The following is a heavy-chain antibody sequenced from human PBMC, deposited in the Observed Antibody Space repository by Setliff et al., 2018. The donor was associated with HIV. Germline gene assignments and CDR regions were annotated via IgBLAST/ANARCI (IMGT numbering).Heavy chain of an antibody. V-gene: IGHV4-59*12. CDR2: IYYSGSA. CDR1: GGSISSYY. CDR3: ARGRKRDGYNFYYYYMDV. J-gene: IGHJ6*03. D-gene: IGHD5-12*01. Sequence: SETLSLTCTVSGGSISSYYWSWIRQPPGKGLEWIGYIYYSGSANYNPSLKSRVTISVDTSKNQFSPKLSSVTAADTAVYYCARGRKRDGYNFYYYYMDVWDKGTTVTVSS.